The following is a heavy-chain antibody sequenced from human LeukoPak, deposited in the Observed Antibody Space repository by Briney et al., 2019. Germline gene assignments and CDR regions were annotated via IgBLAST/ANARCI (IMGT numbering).Heavy chain of an antibody. Sequence: GGSLRLSCAASGFTFDDYGMTWVRQAPGKGLEWVSGISSNGGRKGYADSVKGRFTISRDNAKNSLYLQMNSLRAEDTALYHCARGVSAAAGSDAFDIWGQGTMVTVSS. CDR3: ARGVSAAAGSDAFDI. CDR1: GFTFDDYG. D-gene: IGHD6-13*01. J-gene: IGHJ3*02. CDR2: ISSNGGRK. V-gene: IGHV3-20*01.